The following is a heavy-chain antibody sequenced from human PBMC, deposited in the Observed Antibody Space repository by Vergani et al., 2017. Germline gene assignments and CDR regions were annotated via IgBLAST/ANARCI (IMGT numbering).Heavy chain of an antibody. D-gene: IGHD6-25*01. CDR2: IYYSGST. J-gene: IGHJ6*03. V-gene: IGHV4-59*01. Sequence: QVQLQESGPGLVKPPGTLSLTCAVSGGSISSYYWSWIRQPPGKGLEWIGYIYYSGSTNYNPSLKSRVTISVDTSKNQFSLKLSSVTAADTAVYYCARGDSSEDPRYYYYYMDVWGKGTTVTVSS. CDR1: GGSISSYY. CDR3: ARGDSSEDPRYYYYYMDV.